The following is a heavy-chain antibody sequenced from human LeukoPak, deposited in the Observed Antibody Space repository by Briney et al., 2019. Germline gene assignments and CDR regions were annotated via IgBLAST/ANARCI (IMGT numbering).Heavy chain of an antibody. D-gene: IGHD4/OR15-4a*01. CDR2: IHYSGST. CDR1: GVSISTDY. V-gene: IGHV4-59*01. Sequence: SETLSLTCTVSGVSISTDYWTWVRQPPGKRLEWIGYIHYSGSTTYNPSFQSRVTISIDTSKNQFSLRLTSVTSADTAVYYCARDAGATAYWGQGALVTVSS. CDR3: ARDAGATAY. J-gene: IGHJ4*02.